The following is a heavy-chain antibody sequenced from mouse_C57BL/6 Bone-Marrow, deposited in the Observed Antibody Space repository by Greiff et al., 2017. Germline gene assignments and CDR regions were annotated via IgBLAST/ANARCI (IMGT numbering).Heavy chain of an antibody. V-gene: IGHV1-69*01. CDR3: ARFAY. CDR2: IDPSDSYT. CDR1: GYTFTSYW. Sequence: QVQLKQPGAELVMPGASVKLSCKASGYTFTSYWMHWVKQRPGQGLEWIGEIDPSDSYTNSNQKFKGKSTLTVDKSSSTAYMQLSSLTSEDSAVYYCARFAYWGQGTLVTVSA. J-gene: IGHJ3*01.